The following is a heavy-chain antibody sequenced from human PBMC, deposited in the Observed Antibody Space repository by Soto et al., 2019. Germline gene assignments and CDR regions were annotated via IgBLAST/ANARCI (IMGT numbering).Heavy chain of an antibody. CDR2: ISYDGSNK. CDR1: VFTFSSYA. Sequence: GSLRLSGAASVFTFSSYAMHWVRQAPGKGLEWVAVISYDGSNKYYADSVKGRFTISRDNSKNTLYLQMNSLRAEDTAVYYCAREREWLEGEYYYYGMDVWGQGTTVTVSS. CDR3: AREREWLEGEYYYYGMDV. D-gene: IGHD5-12*01. J-gene: IGHJ6*02. V-gene: IGHV3-30-3*01.